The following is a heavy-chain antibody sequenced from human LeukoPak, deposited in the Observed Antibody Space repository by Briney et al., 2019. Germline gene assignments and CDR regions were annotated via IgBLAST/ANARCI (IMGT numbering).Heavy chain of an antibody. D-gene: IGHD3-22*01. V-gene: IGHV4-59*01. CDR2: IYYSGST. J-gene: IGHJ4*02. Sequence: PSETLSLTCTVSGGSISSYYWSWIRQPPGKGLEWIGYIYYSGSTNYNPSLKSRVTISVDTSKNRFSLEVSSVTAADTAVYYCARHLRDYYDRGYYFDYWGQGTLVTVSS. CDR3: ARHLRDYYDRGYYFDY. CDR1: GGSISSYY.